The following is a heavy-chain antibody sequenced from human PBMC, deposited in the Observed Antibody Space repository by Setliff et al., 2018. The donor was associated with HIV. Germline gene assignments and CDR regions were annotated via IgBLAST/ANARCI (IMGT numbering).Heavy chain of an antibody. D-gene: IGHD3-22*01. J-gene: IGHJ4*02. CDR2: INHSGST. V-gene: IGHV4-34*01. Sequence: PSETLSLTCAVYGGSFSGYYWSWIRQPPGKGLEWIGEINHSGSTNYNPSLKSRVTISVDTSKNQFSLNLTSVTAADTAVFYCARLTTTYYYDSSAYYHPVWGQGTLVTVSS. CDR1: GGSFSGYY. CDR3: ARLTTTYYYDSSAYYHPV.